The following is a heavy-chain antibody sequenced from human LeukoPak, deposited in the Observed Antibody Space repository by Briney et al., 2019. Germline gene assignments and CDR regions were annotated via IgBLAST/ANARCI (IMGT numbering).Heavy chain of an antibody. CDR1: EFTFSNYW. J-gene: IGHJ4*02. V-gene: IGHV3-7*01. CDR3: ARPPYSGGWYLMF. Sequence: PGGALRLSCAATEFTFSNYWMSWVRQPPGKGLEWVANVRQDGSETYYVDSVKGRFTISRDNTKNSLYLQMNSLRAEDTAVYYCARPPYSGGWYLMFWGQGTLVTVSS. D-gene: IGHD6-19*01. CDR2: VRQDGSET.